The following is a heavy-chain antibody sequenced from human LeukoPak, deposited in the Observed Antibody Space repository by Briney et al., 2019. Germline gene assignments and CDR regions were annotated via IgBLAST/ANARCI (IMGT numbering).Heavy chain of an antibody. CDR1: GGTFSSYA. J-gene: IGHJ5*02. Sequence: GASVTVPCKASGGTFSSYAISWVRQAPGQGLEWMGGIVPIFGSANYAQKFQGRVTITADESTTTAYMELTGLRSEDTAVYYCAKDEGVANRWFDPWGQGTLVTVSS. CDR2: IVPIFGSA. D-gene: IGHD5-12*01. CDR3: AKDEGVANRWFDP. V-gene: IGHV1-69*01.